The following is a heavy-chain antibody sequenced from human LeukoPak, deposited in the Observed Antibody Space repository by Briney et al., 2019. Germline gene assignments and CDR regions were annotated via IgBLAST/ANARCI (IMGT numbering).Heavy chain of an antibody. CDR3: ARVGGSYYWFDP. D-gene: IGHD1-26*01. CDR1: GGSFSGYY. CDR2: INHSGST. J-gene: IGHJ5*02. V-gene: IGHV4-34*01. Sequence: SETLSLTCAVYGGSFSGYYWSWIRQPPGKGLEWIGEINHSGSTNYNPSLKSRVTISVDTSKNQFSLKLSSVTAADTAVYYCARVGGSYYWFDPWGQGTLVTVSS.